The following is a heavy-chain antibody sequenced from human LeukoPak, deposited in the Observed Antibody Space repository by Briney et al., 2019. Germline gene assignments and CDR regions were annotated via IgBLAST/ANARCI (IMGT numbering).Heavy chain of an antibody. CDR3: ARLRVILTGSYPYYYYYMDV. D-gene: IGHD3-9*01. CDR1: GGSISSSSYY. V-gene: IGHV4-39*01. Sequence: PSETLSLTCTVSGGSISSSSYYWGWIRQPPGKGLEWIGSIYYSGSTYYNPSLKSRVTISVDTSKNQFSLKLSSVTAADTAVYYCARLRVILTGSYPYYYYYMDVWGKGTTVTISS. J-gene: IGHJ6*03. CDR2: IYYSGST.